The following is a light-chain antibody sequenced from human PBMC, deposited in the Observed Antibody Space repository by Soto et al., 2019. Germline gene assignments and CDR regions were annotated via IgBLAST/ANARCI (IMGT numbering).Light chain of an antibody. CDR1: QSISSW. CDR2: DAS. Sequence: DIQMTQSPSTVSASAGERVTITCRASQSISSWLAWYQQKPEKAPKLLIYDASSMESGVPSRFSGSGSGTEFTLTISILQPDDLSSYYRQQYNSYPDAFGQGTKVEIK. J-gene: IGKJ1*01. CDR3: QQYNSYPDA. V-gene: IGKV1-5*01.